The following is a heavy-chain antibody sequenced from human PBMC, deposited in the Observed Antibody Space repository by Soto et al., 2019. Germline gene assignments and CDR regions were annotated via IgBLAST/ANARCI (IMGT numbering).Heavy chain of an antibody. CDR2: IWYDGSNK. D-gene: IGHD2-15*01. CDR1: GFTFSSYG. J-gene: IGHJ6*02. Sequence: QVQLVESWGGVVQPGRSLRLSCAASGFTFSSYGMHWVRQAPGKGLEWVAVIWYDGSNKYYADSVKGRFTISRDNSKNTLYLQMNSLRAEDTAVYYCARERGYCSGGSCFNYGMDVWGQGTTVTVSS. CDR3: ARERGYCSGGSCFNYGMDV. V-gene: IGHV3-33*01.